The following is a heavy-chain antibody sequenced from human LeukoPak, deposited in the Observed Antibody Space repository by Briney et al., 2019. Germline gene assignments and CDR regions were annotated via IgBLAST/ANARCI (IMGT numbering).Heavy chain of an antibody. J-gene: IGHJ4*02. CDR2: ISGSGGST. D-gene: IGHD6-13*01. CDR1: GFTFSSYA. Sequence: GGSLRLSCAASGFTFSSYAMSWVRQAPGKGLEWVSAISGSGGSTYYAGSVKGRFTISRDNSKNTLYLQMNSLRVEDTAIYYCAKARYSSSWYHFDYWGQGTLVTVSS. CDR3: AKARYSSSWYHFDY. V-gene: IGHV3-23*01.